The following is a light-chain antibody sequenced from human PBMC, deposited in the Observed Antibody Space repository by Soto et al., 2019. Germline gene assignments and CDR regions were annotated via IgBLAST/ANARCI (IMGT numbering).Light chain of an antibody. CDR3: HQYGISP. CDR1: QSISRY. V-gene: IGKV3-15*01. CDR2: GAS. J-gene: IGKJ4*01. Sequence: EIVLTQSPGTLSLSPGERTTLSCRASQSISRYLAWYQQKPGQAPRLLIYGASTRATGIPARFSGSGSGTEFTLTISSLQSEDFAVYYCHQYGISPFGGGTKVDIK.